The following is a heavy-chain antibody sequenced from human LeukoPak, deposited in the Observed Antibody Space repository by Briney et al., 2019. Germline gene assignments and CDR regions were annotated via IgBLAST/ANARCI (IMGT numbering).Heavy chain of an antibody. CDR3: ARDLYYYDSSGYGSNMMGPDY. Sequence: GGSLRLSCAASGFTFSSYSMNWVRQAPGKGLEWVSSISSSSSYIYYADSVKGRFTISRDNAKNSLYLQMNSLRAEDTAVYYCARDLYYYDSSGYGSNMMGPDYWGQGTLVTVSS. J-gene: IGHJ4*02. D-gene: IGHD3-22*01. CDR2: ISSSSSYI. V-gene: IGHV3-21*01. CDR1: GFTFSSYS.